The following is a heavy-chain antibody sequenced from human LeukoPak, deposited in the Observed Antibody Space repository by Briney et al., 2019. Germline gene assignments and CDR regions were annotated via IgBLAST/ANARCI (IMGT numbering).Heavy chain of an antibody. CDR1: GGSFSPYC. CDR3: ARDGYYDRSGYLNWFDP. V-gene: IGHV4-59*01. D-gene: IGHD3-22*01. J-gene: IGHJ5*02. Sequence: SETLSLTCSVSGGSFSPYCWSWIRQPPGKGLEWIGYLCDSGSTNYNPSLKSRVTISGDTSKKQFSLKLSSMTAADTAAYYCARDGYYDRSGYLNWFDPWGQGTLVTVSS. CDR2: LCDSGST.